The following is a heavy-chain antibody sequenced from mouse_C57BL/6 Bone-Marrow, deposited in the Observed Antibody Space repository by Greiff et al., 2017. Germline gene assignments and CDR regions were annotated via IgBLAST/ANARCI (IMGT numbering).Heavy chain of an antibody. CDR3: AKGENYGYDQAWFAY. CDR2: IDPSDSYT. V-gene: IGHV1-69*01. Sequence: QVQLKQSGAELVMPGASVKLSCKASGYTFTSYWMHWVKQRPGQGLEWIGEIDPSDSYTNYNQKFKGKSTLTVDKSSSTAYMQLSSLTSEDSAVYYCAKGENYGYDQAWFAYWGQGTLVTVSA. CDR1: GYTFTSYW. D-gene: IGHD2-2*01. J-gene: IGHJ3*01.